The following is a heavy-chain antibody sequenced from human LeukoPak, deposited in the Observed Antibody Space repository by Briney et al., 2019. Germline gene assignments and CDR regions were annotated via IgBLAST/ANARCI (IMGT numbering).Heavy chain of an antibody. D-gene: IGHD2-15*01. V-gene: IGHV1-69*06. Sequence: ASVKVSCKASGYTFTSYGISWVRQAPGQGLEWMGGIILIFGTANYAQKFQGRVTITADKSTSTAYMELSSLRSEDTAVYYCARDLGCSGGSCYSRGGGYWGQGTLVTVSS. CDR2: IILIFGTA. J-gene: IGHJ4*02. CDR1: GYTFTSYG. CDR3: ARDLGCSGGSCYSRGGGY.